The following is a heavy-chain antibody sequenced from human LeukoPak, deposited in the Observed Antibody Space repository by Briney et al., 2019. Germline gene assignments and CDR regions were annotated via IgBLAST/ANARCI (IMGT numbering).Heavy chain of an antibody. CDR3: ARVPIVVVPAATDYYYYYMDV. CDR1: GYTFTNYG. Sequence: ASVKVSCKASGYTFTNYGISWVRQAPGQGLEWMGIINPSGGSTSYAQKFQGRVTITTDESTSTAYMELSSLRSEDTAVYYCARVPIVVVPAATDYYYYYMDVWGKGTTVTVSS. D-gene: IGHD2-2*01. J-gene: IGHJ6*03. CDR2: INPSGGST. V-gene: IGHV1-46*01.